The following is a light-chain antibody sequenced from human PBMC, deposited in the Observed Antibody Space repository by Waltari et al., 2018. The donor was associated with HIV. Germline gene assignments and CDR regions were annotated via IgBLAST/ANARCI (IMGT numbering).Light chain of an antibody. CDR1: SPNVGPGFD. CDR3: RCFDTSLSGSV. J-gene: IGLJ3*02. Sequence: QSVLPQPPSVSGAPAQRVTISCTGSSPNVGPGFDVHWYQQLPGTAPQLLSYENKHGPARSPVIFAGSKTGTSAPVAITGIQAENEADYYCRCFDTSLSGSVLGGGTRLTVL. V-gene: IGLV1-40*01. CDR2: ENK.